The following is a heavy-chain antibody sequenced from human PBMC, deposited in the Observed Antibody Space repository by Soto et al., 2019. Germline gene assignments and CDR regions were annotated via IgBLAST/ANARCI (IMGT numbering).Heavy chain of an antibody. V-gene: IGHV3-64D*08. Sequence: GGSLRLSCSASGFTFSSYAMHWVRQAPGKGLEYVSAISSNGGSTYYADSVKGRFTISRDNSKNTLYLQMSSLRAEDTAVYYCVKDDKAVAGTKEVDYWGQGTLVTVSS. CDR3: VKDDKAVAGTKEVDY. J-gene: IGHJ4*02. D-gene: IGHD6-19*01. CDR2: ISSNGGST. CDR1: GFTFSSYA.